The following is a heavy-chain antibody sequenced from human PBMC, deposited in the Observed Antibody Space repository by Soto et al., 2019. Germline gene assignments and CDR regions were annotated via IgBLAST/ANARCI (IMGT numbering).Heavy chain of an antibody. V-gene: IGHV1-46*01. Sequence: GASVKVSCKASGYTFTSYYMHWVRQAPGQGLEWMGIINPSGGSTSYAQKFQGRVTMTRDTSTSTVYMELSSPRSEDTAMYYCAREGSITIFGPYGMDVWGQGTTVTVSS. J-gene: IGHJ6*02. CDR3: AREGSITIFGPYGMDV. CDR1: GYTFTSYY. D-gene: IGHD3-3*01. CDR2: INPSGGST.